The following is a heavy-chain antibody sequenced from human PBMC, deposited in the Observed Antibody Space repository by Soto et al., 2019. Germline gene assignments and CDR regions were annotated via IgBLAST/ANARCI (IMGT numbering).Heavy chain of an antibody. CDR3: ASPVDYGGNSGHAFDI. J-gene: IGHJ3*02. CDR2: IYNSRST. V-gene: IGHV4-39*01. Sequence: QLQLQESGPGLVKPSETLSLTCTVSGGSIISSSYYWGWIRQPPGKGLEWIGNIYNSRSTYYNPSIKSRVTISADTSKNQFSLKLSSVTAADTAVYYCASPVDYGGNSGHAFDIWGQGTTVTVSS. D-gene: IGHD4-17*01. CDR1: GGSIISSSYY.